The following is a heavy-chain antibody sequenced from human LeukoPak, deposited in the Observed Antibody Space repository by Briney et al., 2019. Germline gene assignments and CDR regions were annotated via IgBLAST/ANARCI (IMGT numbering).Heavy chain of an antibody. J-gene: IGHJ6*04. CDR2: INHSGST. D-gene: IGHD3-10*01. CDR3: ARGYYGSGKPRNYYYYYGMDV. V-gene: IGHV4-34*01. Sequence: PSETLSLTCAVYGGSFSGYYWSWIRQPPGKGLKWIGEINHSGSTNYNPSLKSRVTISVDTSKNQFSLKLSSVTAADTAVYYCARGYYGSGKPRNYYYYYGMDVWGKGTTVTVSS. CDR1: GGSFSGYY.